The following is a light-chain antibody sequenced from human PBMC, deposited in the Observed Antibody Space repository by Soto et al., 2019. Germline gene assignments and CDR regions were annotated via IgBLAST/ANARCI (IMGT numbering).Light chain of an antibody. CDR1: QSASNY. V-gene: IGKV1-39*01. Sequence: DIQMTQSPPSLSASVGDRVTITCRASQSASNYLHWYQQKPGKVPKLLVYGTSSLQSGVPSRFAGSGSETEFFLTISSLQLDDLATYYCQQTYTTPYSFGGGTKVDIK. CDR3: QQTYTTPYS. J-gene: IGKJ2*03. CDR2: GTS.